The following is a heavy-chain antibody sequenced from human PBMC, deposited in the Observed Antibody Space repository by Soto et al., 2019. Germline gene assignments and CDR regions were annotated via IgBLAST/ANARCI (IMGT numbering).Heavy chain of an antibody. V-gene: IGHV4-59*08. J-gene: IGHJ4*02. CDR3: ARRNYGEEGYFFDF. Sequence: QVQLRESGPGLVRPSETLSLTCTVSGGSITGYYWSWIRQPPGKGLEWIGCIYDSGTTTYNAALNSRITISSDTPKNQFSLNLRSVTAADTAVYYCARRNYGEEGYFFDFWGQGLLVTVAS. CDR2: IYDSGTT. D-gene: IGHD4-17*01. CDR1: GGSITGYY.